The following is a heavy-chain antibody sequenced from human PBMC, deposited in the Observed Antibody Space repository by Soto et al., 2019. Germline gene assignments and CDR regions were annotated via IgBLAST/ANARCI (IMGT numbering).Heavy chain of an antibody. J-gene: IGHJ4*02. D-gene: IGHD3-10*01. CDR1: GGSISSGGYY. V-gene: IGHV4-31*03. CDR2: IYYSGST. Sequence: TLSLTCTVSGGSISSGGYYWSWIRQHPGKGLEWIGYIYYSGSTYYNPSLKSRVTISVDTSKNQFSLKLSSVTAADTAVYYCARVKYYYGSGSYYTYDYWGQGTLVTVSS. CDR3: ARVKYYYGSGSYYTYDY.